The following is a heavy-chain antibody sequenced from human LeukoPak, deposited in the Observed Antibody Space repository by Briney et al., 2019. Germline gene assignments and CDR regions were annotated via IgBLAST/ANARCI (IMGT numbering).Heavy chain of an antibody. CDR1: GFTFSSYA. D-gene: IGHD4-11*01. Sequence: GGSLRLSCAASGFTFSSYAMTWVRQAPGKRLEWVSAISGSGGSTYYADSVKGRFTISRDNSKNTLFLQMNSLRTEDTAVYFCARWGNDYSQFDSWGQGTLVTVS. J-gene: IGHJ4*02. CDR3: ARWGNDYSQFDS. CDR2: ISGSGGST. V-gene: IGHV3-23*01.